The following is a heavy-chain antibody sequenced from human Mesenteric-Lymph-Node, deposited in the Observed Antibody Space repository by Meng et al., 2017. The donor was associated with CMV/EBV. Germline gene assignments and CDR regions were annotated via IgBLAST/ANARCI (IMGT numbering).Heavy chain of an antibody. CDR3: ARAGYDTSGYPLEY. Sequence: GESLKISCAAPGFTFSTYSMNWVRQAPGKGLEWVSYISSSSKTIYYADSVKGRFTISRDNAKNSLYVQMDSLRAEDTAVYYCARAGYDTSGYPLEYWGQGTLVTVSS. CDR2: ISSSSKTI. J-gene: IGHJ4*02. V-gene: IGHV3-48*04. D-gene: IGHD3-22*01. CDR1: GFTFSTYS.